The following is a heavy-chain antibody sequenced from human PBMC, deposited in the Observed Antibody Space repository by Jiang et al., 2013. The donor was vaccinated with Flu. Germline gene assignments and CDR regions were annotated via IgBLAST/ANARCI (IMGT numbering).Heavy chain of an antibody. V-gene: IGHV1-18*01. D-gene: IGHD3-22*01. CDR1: GYTFTSYG. Sequence: SCKASGYTFTSYGISWVRQAPGQGLEWMGWISAYNGNTNYAQKLQGRVTMTTDTSTSTAYMELRSLRSDDTAVYYCARVPPYDGTLGIWGQGTMVTVSS. CDR3: ARVPPYDGTLGI. J-gene: IGHJ3*02. CDR2: ISAYNGNT.